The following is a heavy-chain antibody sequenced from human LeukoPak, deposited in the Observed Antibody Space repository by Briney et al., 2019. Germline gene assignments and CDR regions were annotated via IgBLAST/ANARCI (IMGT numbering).Heavy chain of an antibody. CDR2: AYYSGST. CDR3: ARSTWLLDK. CDR1: GGSINTYY. J-gene: IGHJ4*02. D-gene: IGHD3-22*01. Sequence: SETLSLTCSVSGGSINTYYWNWIRQPPGKGLEWIGYAYYSGSTNYNPSLKSRVTISLDTSKNQFSLKLSSVTAADTAVYYCARSTWLLDKWGQGTLVTVSS. V-gene: IGHV4-59*01.